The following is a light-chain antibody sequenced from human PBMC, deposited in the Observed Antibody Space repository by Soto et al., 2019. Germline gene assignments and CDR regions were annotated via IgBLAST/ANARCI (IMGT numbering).Light chain of an antibody. V-gene: IGLV2-14*01. J-gene: IGLJ1*01. CDR1: SRDVGGYNY. CDR2: EFS. Sequence: ISCTWTSRDVGGYNYVSWYQQHPSKAPKLLIYEFSNPPSRVSNRFSGSKSGNTASLTISGLQAEDEADYYCSAYKSRIPHVFGTGTKV. CDR3: SAYKSRIPHV.